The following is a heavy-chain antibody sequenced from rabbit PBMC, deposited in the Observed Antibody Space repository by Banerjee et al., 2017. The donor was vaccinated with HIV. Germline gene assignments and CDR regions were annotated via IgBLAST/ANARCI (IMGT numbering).Heavy chain of an antibody. CDR2: IYTISDST. J-gene: IGHJ3*01. D-gene: IGHD4-2*01. Sequence: QSLEESGGDLVKPGASLTLTCTASGFSFSSRYYMCWVRQAPGKGLEWIACIYTISDSTHYASWAKGRFTISKTSSTTVTLQMTSLTAADTATYFCARGADYAGDGYKLWGQGTLVTVS. V-gene: IGHV1S40*01. CDR1: GFSFSSRYY. CDR3: ARGADYAGDGYKL.